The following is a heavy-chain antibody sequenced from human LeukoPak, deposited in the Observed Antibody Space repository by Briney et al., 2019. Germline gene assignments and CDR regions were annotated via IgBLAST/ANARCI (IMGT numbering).Heavy chain of an antibody. CDR3: ARDNGWSADF. Sequence: GGSLRLSCVASGFSFGKYWMYWVRQAPGKGLEWVANIKQDGSAKPYVDSVKGRFTISRDNAKNSLFLQMNSLRAEDTAVYYCARDNGWSADFWGQGTLVTVSS. CDR1: GFSFGKYW. D-gene: IGHD2-15*01. CDR2: IKQDGSAK. V-gene: IGHV3-7*03. J-gene: IGHJ4*02.